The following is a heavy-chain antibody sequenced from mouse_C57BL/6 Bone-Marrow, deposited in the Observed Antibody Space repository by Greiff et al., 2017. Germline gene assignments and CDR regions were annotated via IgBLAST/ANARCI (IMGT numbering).Heavy chain of an antibody. CDR2: ISSGGSYT. CDR1: GFTFSSYG. J-gene: IGHJ3*01. CDR3: ARRRAGTY. Sequence: EVKLMESGGDLVKPGGSLKLSCAASGFTFSSYGMSWVRQTPDKRLEWVATISSGGSYTYYPDSVKGRFTISRDNAKNTLYLQMSSLKSEDTAMYYCARRRAGTYWGQGTLVTVSA. D-gene: IGHD3-3*01. V-gene: IGHV5-6*02.